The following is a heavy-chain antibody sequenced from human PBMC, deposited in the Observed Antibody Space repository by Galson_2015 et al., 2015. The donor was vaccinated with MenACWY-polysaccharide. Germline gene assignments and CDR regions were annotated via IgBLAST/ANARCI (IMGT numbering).Heavy chain of an antibody. V-gene: IGHV3-23*01. CDR2: ISASGGAT. Sequence: SLRLSCAASGFTFSSYAISWVRQAPGQGLDWVSTISASGGATHYADAVKGRFAISRDASTSTLYLQLNSLRAEDTATYYCAKATCGSTSCYGFDHWGQGTPVTVSS. J-gene: IGHJ4*02. CDR1: GFTFSSYA. D-gene: IGHD2-2*01. CDR3: AKATCGSTSCYGFDH.